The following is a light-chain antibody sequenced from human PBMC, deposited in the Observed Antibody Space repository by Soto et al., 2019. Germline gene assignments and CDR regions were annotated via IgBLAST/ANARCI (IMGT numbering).Light chain of an antibody. CDR1: KSVSSN. Sequence: EIVMTQSPATLSVSPGERATLSCRASKSVSSNLAWYQQKPGQAPRILIYGASTRATGIPARFSGSGSGTEFTLTISSLQSEDFAVYYCQQYNNWITFGQGTRLEIK. V-gene: IGKV3-15*01. CDR2: GAS. CDR3: QQYNNWIT. J-gene: IGKJ5*01.